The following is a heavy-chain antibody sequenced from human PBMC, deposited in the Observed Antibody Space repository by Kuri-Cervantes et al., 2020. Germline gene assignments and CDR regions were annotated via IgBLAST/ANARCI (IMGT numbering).Heavy chain of an antibody. CDR2: IRSKANTYAT. CDR3: TRIYDTVFDH. Sequence: GGSLRLSCAASGFTFSNAWMSWVRQASGKGLEWVGRIRSKANTYATAYAASVKGRFTVSRDNSKNTAYLQMNSLRTEDTAVYYCTRIYDTVFDHWGQGTLVTVSS. V-gene: IGHV3-73*01. D-gene: IGHD5/OR15-5a*01. J-gene: IGHJ4*02. CDR1: GFTFSNAW.